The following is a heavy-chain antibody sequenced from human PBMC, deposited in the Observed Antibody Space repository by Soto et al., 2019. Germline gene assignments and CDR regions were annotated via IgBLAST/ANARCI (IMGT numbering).Heavy chain of an antibody. Sequence: SHTLSLTCAISGDSVTSKTASWNWIRQSPSRGLEWLGRTYFRSKWYNDYAVSVKSRIIINPDTTNNQFSLQLNSVTPEDTAVYFCAKGDNLGPKTGYAFDPWGQGIMVTVSS. J-gene: IGHJ5*02. CDR2: TYFRSKWYN. V-gene: IGHV6-1*01. D-gene: IGHD5-12*01. CDR3: AKGDNLGPKTGYAFDP. CDR1: GDSVTSKTAS.